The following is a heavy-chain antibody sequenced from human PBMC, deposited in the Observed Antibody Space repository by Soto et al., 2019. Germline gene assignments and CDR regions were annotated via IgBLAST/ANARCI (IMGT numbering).Heavy chain of an antibody. D-gene: IGHD3-22*01. CDR2: IYYSGST. Sequence: SETLSLTCTVSGGSISSSSYYWGWIRQPPGKGLEWIGSIYYSGSTYYNPSLKSRVTISVDTSKNKYSLKLSSVTAADTAVYYCARHYPYDSSGYHPPFVWGQGTLVT. CDR1: GGSISSSSYY. CDR3: ARHYPYDSSGYHPPFV. V-gene: IGHV4-39*01. J-gene: IGHJ4*02.